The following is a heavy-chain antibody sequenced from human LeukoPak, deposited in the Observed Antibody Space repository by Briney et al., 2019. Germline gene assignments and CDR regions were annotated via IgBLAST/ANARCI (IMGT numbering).Heavy chain of an antibody. J-gene: IGHJ6*02. CDR3: ARGEALYYYYYGMDV. CDR1: GYTFTSYD. V-gene: IGHV1-8*01. Sequence: ASVKVSCKASGYTFTSYDVNWVRQATGQGLEWRGWMNPNSGNTGYAQKFQGRVTMTRNTSISTAYMELSSLRSEDTAVYYCARGEALYYYYYGMDVWGQGTTVTVSS. CDR2: MNPNSGNT.